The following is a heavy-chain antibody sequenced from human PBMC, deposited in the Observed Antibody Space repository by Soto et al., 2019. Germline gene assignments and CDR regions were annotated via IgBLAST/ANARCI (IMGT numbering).Heavy chain of an antibody. CDR3: ARDGPGYYFDY. V-gene: IGHV4-59*01. D-gene: IGHD3-10*01. CDR2: IYYSGST. Sequence: QVQLQESGPGLVKPSETLSLTCTVSGGSISSYYWSWIRQPPGKGLEWIGYIYYSGSTNYNPSLKSRVTISVDTSKNQFSLKLSSVTAADTAVYYCARDGPGYYFDYWGQGTLVIVSS. J-gene: IGHJ4*02. CDR1: GGSISSYY.